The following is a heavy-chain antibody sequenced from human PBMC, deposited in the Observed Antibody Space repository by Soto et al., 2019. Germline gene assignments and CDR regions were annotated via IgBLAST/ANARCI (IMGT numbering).Heavy chain of an antibody. CDR3: AREPRSGGDYEGWFDP. J-gene: IGHJ5*02. CDR2: IYYSGST. D-gene: IGHD4-17*01. CDR1: GGSISSGGYY. Sequence: QVQLQESGPGLVKPSQTLSLTCTVSGGSISSGGYYWSWIRQHPGKGLEWIGDIYYSGSTYYNPSLKSRVTISVDTSKNQFSLKLSSVTAADTAVYYCAREPRSGGDYEGWFDPWGQGTLVTVSS. V-gene: IGHV4-31*03.